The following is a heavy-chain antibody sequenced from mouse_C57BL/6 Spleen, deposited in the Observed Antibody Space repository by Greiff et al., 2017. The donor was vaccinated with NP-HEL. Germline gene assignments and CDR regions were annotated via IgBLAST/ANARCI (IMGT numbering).Heavy chain of an antibody. CDR1: GYTFTSYW. J-gene: IGHJ2*01. CDR2: IDPNSGGT. Sequence: QVQLQQPGAELVKPGASVKLSCKASGYTFTSYWMHWVKQRPGRGLEWIGRIDPNSGGTKYNEKFKSKATLTVDKSSITAYMQLSSLTSEDSTVYYCAREGPSTGYYGNYVGDDWGQGTTLTVSS. CDR3: AREGPSTGYYGNYVGDD. D-gene: IGHD2-1*01. V-gene: IGHV1-72*01.